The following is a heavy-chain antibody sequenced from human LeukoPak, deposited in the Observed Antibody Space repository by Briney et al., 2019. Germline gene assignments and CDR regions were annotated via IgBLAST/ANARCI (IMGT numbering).Heavy chain of an antibody. CDR2: FYYSGGT. D-gene: IGHD3-10*01. V-gene: IGHV4-59*08. CDR3: ARARGSPSAVDY. J-gene: IGHJ4*02. Sequence: PSETLSLTCTVSGGSISSDYWSWIRQPPGKGLEWIGYFYYSGGTNYNPSLKSRVTIFVDTSKNQFSLRLSSVSAADTAVYYCARARGSPSAVDYWGQGTLVTVSS. CDR1: GGSISSDY.